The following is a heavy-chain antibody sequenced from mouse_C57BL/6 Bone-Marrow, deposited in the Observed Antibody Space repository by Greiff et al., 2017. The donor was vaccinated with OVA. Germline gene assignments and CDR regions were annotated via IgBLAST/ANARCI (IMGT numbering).Heavy chain of an antibody. CDR3: ARIYGYFDV. Sequence: EVKLVESGGGLVKPGGSLKLSCAASGFTFSDYGMHWVRQAPEKGLEWVAYISRGSSTIYYADTVKGRFTISRDNAKNTLFLQMTSLRSEDTAMYYCARIYGYFDVWGTGTTVTVSS. CDR1: GFTFSDYG. CDR2: ISRGSSTI. J-gene: IGHJ1*03. V-gene: IGHV5-17*01.